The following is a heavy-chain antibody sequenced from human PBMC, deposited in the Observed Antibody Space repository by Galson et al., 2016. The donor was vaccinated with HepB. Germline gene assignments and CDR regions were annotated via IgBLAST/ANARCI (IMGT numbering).Heavy chain of an antibody. V-gene: IGHV5-51*01. Sequence: QSGAEVKKPGESLQIFCKASGYSFTTYWIGWVRQMPGKGLEWMAIINPVDSDTRYNPSLQGQFTILVDNSINTAFLQWNSLEASDTAIYYCARRVAVTGGSLDFWGQGTLVTVSS. D-gene: IGHD6-19*01. J-gene: IGHJ4*02. CDR3: ARRVAVTGGSLDF. CDR1: GYSFTTYW. CDR2: INPVDSDT.